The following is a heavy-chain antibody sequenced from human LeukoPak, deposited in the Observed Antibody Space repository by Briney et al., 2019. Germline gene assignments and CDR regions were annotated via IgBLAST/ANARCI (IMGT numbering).Heavy chain of an antibody. CDR1: GGSISSGGYS. Sequence: PSQTLSLTCAVSGGSISSGGYSWSWIRQPPGKGLEWIGEINHSGSTNYNPSLKSRVTISVDTSKNQFSLKLSSVTAADTAVYYCARGAGGKYAFDIWGQGTMVTVSS. CDR3: ARGAGGKYAFDI. CDR2: INHSGST. J-gene: IGHJ3*02. V-gene: IGHV4-30-2*01.